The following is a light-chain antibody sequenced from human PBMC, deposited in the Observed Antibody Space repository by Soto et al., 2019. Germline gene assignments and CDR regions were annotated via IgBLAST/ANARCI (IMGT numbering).Light chain of an antibody. CDR2: KAS. CDR3: LQDYNYPWT. V-gene: IGKV1-5*03. J-gene: IGKJ1*01. CDR1: QSISSW. Sequence: DIQMTQSPSTLSASVGDRVTITCLASQSISSWLAWYQQKPGKAPKLLIYKASSLESGVPSRFSGSGSGTDFTLTISSLQPEDFATYYCLQDYNYPWTFGQGTKVDIK.